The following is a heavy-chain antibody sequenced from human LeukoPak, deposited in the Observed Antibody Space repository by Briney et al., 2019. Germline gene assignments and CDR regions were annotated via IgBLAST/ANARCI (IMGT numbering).Heavy chain of an antibody. CDR2: ISSSGNPM. V-gene: IGHV3-48*03. D-gene: IGHD1-26*01. Sequence: GGSLRLSCAASGFTFSSYEMNWVRQAPGKGLEWVSYISSSGNPMHYADSVKGRFTISRDNTKNSLSLQMNSLRADDTAVYYCARGWGSVGVHFDYWGQGTLVTVSS. CDR1: GFTFSSYE. CDR3: ARGWGSVGVHFDY. J-gene: IGHJ4*02.